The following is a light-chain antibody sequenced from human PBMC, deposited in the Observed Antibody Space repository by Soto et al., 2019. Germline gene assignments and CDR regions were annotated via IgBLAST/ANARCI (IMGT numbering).Light chain of an antibody. J-gene: IGLJ2*01. V-gene: IGLV2-18*02. CDR1: SSDVGTYNR. CDR3: SSFTTSSTWV. CDR2: EVN. Sequence: QSVLTQPPSVSGSPGQSVTISCTGTSSDVGTYNRVSWYQQPPGTAPKLMVYEVNNRPSGVPDRFSGSKSDNTASLTISGLQAEDEADYYCSSFTTSSTWVFGGGTKLT.